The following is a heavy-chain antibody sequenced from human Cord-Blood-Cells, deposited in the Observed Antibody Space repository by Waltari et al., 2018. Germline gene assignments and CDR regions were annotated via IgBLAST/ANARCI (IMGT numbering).Heavy chain of an antibody. CDR2: IDWDDDT. Sequence: QVTLKESGPALVTPTQTLTLTCPFSGFSPSTSGMRVSWIRQPPGKALEWLARIDWDDDTLYSTSLKTRLTISKATSKNRVVLTMTNMDPVDTATYYCARTNHYSSSWYFDYWGQGTLVTVSS. D-gene: IGHD6-13*01. J-gene: IGHJ4*02. V-gene: IGHV2-70*04. CDR3: ARTNHYSSSWYFDY. CDR1: GFSPSTSGMR.